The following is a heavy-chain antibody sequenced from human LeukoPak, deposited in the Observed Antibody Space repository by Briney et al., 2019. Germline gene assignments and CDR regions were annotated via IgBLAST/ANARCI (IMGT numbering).Heavy chain of an antibody. D-gene: IGHD6-13*01. V-gene: IGHV3-21*04. CDR2: ISSSSSYI. Sequence: PGGSLRLSCAASGFTFSSYSMNWVRQAPGKGLEWVSSISSSSSYIYYADSVKGRFTISRDNSKNTLFLQMNSLRADDTAVYYCAKDSKVAAGKNHWGQGTLVTVSS. J-gene: IGHJ5*02. CDR3: AKDSKVAAGKNH. CDR1: GFTFSSYS.